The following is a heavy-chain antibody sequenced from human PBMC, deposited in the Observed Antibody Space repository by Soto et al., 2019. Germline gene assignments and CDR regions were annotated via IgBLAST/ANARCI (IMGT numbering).Heavy chain of an antibody. V-gene: IGHV3-21*01. J-gene: IGHJ3*02. CDR2: ISSSSSYI. CDR1: GFTFSSYS. Sequence: GGSLRLSCAASGFTFSSYSMNWVRQAPGKGLEWVSSISSSSSYIYYADSVKGRFTISRDNAKNSLYLQMNSLRDEDTAVYYCARGVKYYYDSSGYDQAFDIWGQGTMVTVSS. D-gene: IGHD3-22*01. CDR3: ARGVKYYYDSSGYDQAFDI.